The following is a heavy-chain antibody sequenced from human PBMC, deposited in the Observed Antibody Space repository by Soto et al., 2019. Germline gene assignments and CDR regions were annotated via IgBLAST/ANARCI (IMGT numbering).Heavy chain of an antibody. CDR2: ISYDGHDK. D-gene: IGHD1-1*01. CDR1: GFTFSSYA. J-gene: IGHJ4*02. Sequence: QVQLVESGGGVVQPGESLRLSCAASGFTFSSYAMHWVRQAPGKGLDWVAAISYDGHDKNYADSVKGRFTIFRDNSKNMVYLQMNTLRPEDTAVYYCVSVNSFDYWGQGTLVTVSS. V-gene: IGHV3-30*03. CDR3: VSVNSFDY.